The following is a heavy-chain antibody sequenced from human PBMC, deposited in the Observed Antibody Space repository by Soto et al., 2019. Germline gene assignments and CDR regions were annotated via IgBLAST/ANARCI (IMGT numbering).Heavy chain of an antibody. CDR1: GFTFSSYE. Sequence: GGSLRLSCAASGFTFSSYEMKWVRQAPGKGLEWVLYISNNGSYKYYPDSVKGRFTISRDNAKNSLYLQINSLRAEDTAVYYCATDPKTQLVSRNWLDSWGQGTLVTVSS. V-gene: IGHV3-48*03. CDR3: ATDPKTQLVSRNWLDS. CDR2: ISNNGSYK. D-gene: IGHD6-13*01. J-gene: IGHJ5*01.